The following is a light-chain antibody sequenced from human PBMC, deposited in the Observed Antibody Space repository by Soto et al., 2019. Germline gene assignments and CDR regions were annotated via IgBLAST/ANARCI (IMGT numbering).Light chain of an antibody. CDR3: CSYAGRYTYI. Sequence: QSVLTQPRSVSGSPGQSVTISCVGTSSDVGGYNYVSWYQQHPGKAPKLMIYDVSKRPSGVPDRFSGSKSGNTASLTISGLQAEDEADYYCCSYAGRYTYIFGTGTKVTVL. CDR2: DVS. J-gene: IGLJ1*01. CDR1: SSDVGGYNY. V-gene: IGLV2-11*01.